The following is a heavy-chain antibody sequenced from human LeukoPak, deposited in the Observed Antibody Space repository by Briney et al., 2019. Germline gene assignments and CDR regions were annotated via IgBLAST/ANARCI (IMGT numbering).Heavy chain of an antibody. D-gene: IGHD1-1*01. J-gene: IGHJ5*02. V-gene: IGHV4-31*03. CDR2: IYYSGST. CDR3: ARYNPTTENWFDP. Sequence: SQTLSLTCTVSGGSISCGGYYWSWIRQHPGKGLERIGYIYYSGSTYYNPSLKSRVTISVDTSKNQFSLKLSSVTAADTAVYYCARYNPTTENWFDPWGQGTLVTVSS. CDR1: GGSISCGGYY.